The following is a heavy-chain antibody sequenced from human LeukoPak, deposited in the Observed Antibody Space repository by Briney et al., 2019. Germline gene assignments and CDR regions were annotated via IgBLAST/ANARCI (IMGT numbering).Heavy chain of an antibody. CDR2: INHSGST. J-gene: IGHJ4*02. Sequence: SETLSLTCAVYGGSFIGYYWSWIRQPPGKGLEWIGEINHSGSTNYNPSLKSRVTISVDTSKNQSSLKLSSVTAADTAVYYCAREGIGSSSYWGQGTLVTVSS. D-gene: IGHD6-13*01. V-gene: IGHV4-34*01. CDR3: AREGIGSSSY. CDR1: GGSFIGYY.